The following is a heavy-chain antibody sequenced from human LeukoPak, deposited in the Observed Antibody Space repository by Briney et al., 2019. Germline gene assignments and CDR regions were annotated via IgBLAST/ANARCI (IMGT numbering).Heavy chain of an antibody. J-gene: IGHJ5*02. CDR1: GYTFTSYA. Sequence: ASVKVSCKASGYTFTSYAMNWVRQAPGQGLEWMGWMNTNTGNPTYAQGFTGRFVFSLDTSVSTAYLQVSSLKAEDTAVYYCARSARPLTGYYRSYNWFDPWGQGTLVTVSS. CDR2: MNTNTGNP. V-gene: IGHV7-4-1*02. CDR3: ARSARPLTGYYRSYNWFDP. D-gene: IGHD3-9*01.